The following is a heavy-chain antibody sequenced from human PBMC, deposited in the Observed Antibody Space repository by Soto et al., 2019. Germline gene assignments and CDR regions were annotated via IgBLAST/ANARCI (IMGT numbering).Heavy chain of an antibody. CDR2: GYYSGTT. J-gene: IGHJ4*02. CDR1: GGSVSNKTYY. Sequence: PSETLSLTCSVSGGSVSNKTYYWSWIRQPPGKRLEWIEYGYYSGTTNYNTSLKSRVTISVDLSKNQFSLRLSSVTTADTALYYCARTTAVPNTLRSRYFFDYWGQGTLVTVSS. CDR3: ARTTAVPNTLRSRYFFDY. D-gene: IGHD4-17*01. V-gene: IGHV4-61*01.